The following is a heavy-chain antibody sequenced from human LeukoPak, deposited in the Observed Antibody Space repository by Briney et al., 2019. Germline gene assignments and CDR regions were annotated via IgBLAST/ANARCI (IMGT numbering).Heavy chain of an antibody. J-gene: IGHJ4*02. V-gene: IGHV3-23*01. D-gene: IGHD3-16*01. CDR3: AKDDRLLRFLH. CDR1: GFIFSTYS. Sequence: GGSLRLSCAASGFIFSTYSMNWVRQAPGKGLEWVSGIIGSGGTTYYADSVKGRFTISRDNSKNTVYLQINNLRDEDTAVYYCAKDDRLLRFLHWGQGTLVTVSS. CDR2: IIGSGGTT.